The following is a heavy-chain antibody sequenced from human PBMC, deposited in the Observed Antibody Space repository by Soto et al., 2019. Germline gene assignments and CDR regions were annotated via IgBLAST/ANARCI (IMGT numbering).Heavy chain of an antibody. V-gene: IGHV3-30*18. J-gene: IGHJ6*02. Sequence: QVELVESGGGVVQPGRSLRLSCAASGFTFSSYGIHWVRQAPGKGLEWVALVSYDGIAKYYADCVKGRFTISRDNSKNTLYLQMSSLGPEDTAVYYCVKERYAQLWLEAYDMDVWGQGTPVTV. CDR3: VKERYAQLWLEAYDMDV. CDR2: VSYDGIAK. CDR1: GFTFSSYG. D-gene: IGHD5-18*01.